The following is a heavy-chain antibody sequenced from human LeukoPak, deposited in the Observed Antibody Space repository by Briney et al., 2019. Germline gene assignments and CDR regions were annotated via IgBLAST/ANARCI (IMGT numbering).Heavy chain of an antibody. CDR3: ARGGPATTIDY. CDR2: IYTGGNT. V-gene: IGHV3-53*04. J-gene: IGHJ4*02. CDR1: GFTIGNYY. D-gene: IGHD1-1*01. Sequence: GGSLRLSCAASGFTIGNYYMSWVRQAPGKGLEWVSVIYTGGNTYYTDAVKGRFTISRHNSKNTLYLQMNNLRAEDTAVYYCARGGPATTIDYWGRGTLVTVSS.